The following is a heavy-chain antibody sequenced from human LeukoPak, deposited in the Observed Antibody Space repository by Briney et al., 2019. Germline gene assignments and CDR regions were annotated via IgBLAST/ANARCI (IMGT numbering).Heavy chain of an antibody. CDR2: ISWNSGSI. CDR3: ARDRGRWLQYYDY. V-gene: IGHV3-9*01. D-gene: IGHD5-24*01. CDR1: GFTFDDYA. J-gene: IGHJ4*02. Sequence: PGRSLRLSCAASGFTFDDYAMHWVRHAPGRGLEWVSGISWNSGSIGYADSVKGRFTISRDNAKNSLYLQMNSLRAEDTAVYYCARDRGRWLQYYDYWGQGTLVTVSS.